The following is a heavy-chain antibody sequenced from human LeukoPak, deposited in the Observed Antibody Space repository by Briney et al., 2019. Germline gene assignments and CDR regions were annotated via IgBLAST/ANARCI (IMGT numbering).Heavy chain of an antibody. Sequence: PGGSLRLSCAASGFTFSSYGMHWVRQAPGKGLEWVAFIRHDGNNGYYADSVKGRFTISRGSSKNTLYLQMNSLRAEDTAVYICAKAQGGGYFYYMDVWGKGTTVTVSS. CDR3: AKAQGGGYFYYMDV. CDR2: IRHDGNNG. CDR1: GFTFSSYG. V-gene: IGHV3-30*02. J-gene: IGHJ6*03. D-gene: IGHD1-26*01.